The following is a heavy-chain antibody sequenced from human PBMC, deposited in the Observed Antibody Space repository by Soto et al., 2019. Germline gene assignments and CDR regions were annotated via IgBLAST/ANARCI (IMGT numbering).Heavy chain of an antibody. Sequence: GASVKVSCKASGYTFTSYGISWVRQAPGQGLEWMGWISAYNGNTNYAQKLQGRVTMTTDTSTSTAYMELRSLRSDDTAVYYCARVTYCGGDCYPEYFQHWGQGTLVTVSS. CDR1: GYTFTSYG. D-gene: IGHD2-21*02. CDR3: ARVTYCGGDCYPEYFQH. J-gene: IGHJ1*01. CDR2: ISAYNGNT. V-gene: IGHV1-18*01.